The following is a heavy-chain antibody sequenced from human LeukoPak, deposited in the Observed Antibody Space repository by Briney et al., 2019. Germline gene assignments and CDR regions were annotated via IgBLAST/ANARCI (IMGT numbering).Heavy chain of an antibody. CDR2: IIPLFGTT. J-gene: IGHJ5*02. CDR1: GGTFTNYP. Sequence: ASVKVSCKVSGGTFTNYPINWVRQAPGQGLEWMGEIIPLFGTTNFAQKFQGRVTITADESTSTAYMELSSLRSEDTAVYYCARGSLTIFGVVQNWFDPWGQGTLVTVSS. V-gene: IGHV1-69*13. CDR3: ARGSLTIFGVVQNWFDP. D-gene: IGHD3-3*01.